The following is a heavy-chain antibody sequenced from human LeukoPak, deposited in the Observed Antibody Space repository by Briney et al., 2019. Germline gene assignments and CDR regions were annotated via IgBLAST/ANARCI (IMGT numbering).Heavy chain of an antibody. CDR1: GFTFSNCA. J-gene: IGHJ4*02. CDR3: AREYDALDY. D-gene: IGHD3-16*01. V-gene: IGHV3-30-3*01. Sequence: GRSLRLSCAASGFTFSNCAIHWVRQAPGKGLEWVAVIAYDGINKYYADSAKGRFTISRDNSKNTLYLQMNSLRPEDTALYYCAREYDALDYWGQGTLVTVSS. CDR2: IAYDGINK.